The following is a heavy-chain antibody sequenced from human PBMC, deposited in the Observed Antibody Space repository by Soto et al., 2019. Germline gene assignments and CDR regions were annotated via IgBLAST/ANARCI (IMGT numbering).Heavy chain of an antibody. CDR1: GYLFTNYY. V-gene: IGHV1-46*01. J-gene: IGHJ4*02. D-gene: IGHD5-18*01. Sequence: ASVKVSCKASGYLFTNYYIHWVRQAPGQGLEWMGIVNPSGYTSTLAQKFQGRLTMTSDTSTSTVYVDLGSLTSEDTAVYYCARDLHGAFTTMVYWGQGTLVTVSS. CDR2: VNPSGYTS. CDR3: ARDLHGAFTTMVY.